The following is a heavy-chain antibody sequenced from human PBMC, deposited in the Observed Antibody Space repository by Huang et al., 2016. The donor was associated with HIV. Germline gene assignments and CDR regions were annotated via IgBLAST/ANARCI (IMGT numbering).Heavy chain of an antibody. CDR2: ISNYGSNN. V-gene: IGHV3-30-3*01. CDR3: ARAKDTWDAYDI. CDR1: GFPFNNHA. D-gene: IGHD5-18*01. J-gene: IGHJ3*02. Sequence: QVQLVESGGGVVQPGRSLRLSCAASGFPFNNHAMHWVRQAPGKGLDWVAVISNYGSNNYYADAVKGRFTISRDSSKSTLFLHRTSLRTEDTAVYYCARAKDTWDAYDIWGQGTMVIVSS.